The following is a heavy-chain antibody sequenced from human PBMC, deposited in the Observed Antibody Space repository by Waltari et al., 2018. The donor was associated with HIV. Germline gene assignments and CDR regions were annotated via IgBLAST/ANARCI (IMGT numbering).Heavy chain of an antibody. CDR1: GYTFRSYG. CDR3: ARDGLRYSGTFYSDY. CDR2: VSTYNANT. V-gene: IGHV1-18*01. J-gene: IGHJ4*02. Sequence: QVHLVQSGAEMKKPGDSVKVSRQASGYTFRSYGISWRRPAPGHGLEWMGWVSTYNANTNYAQSLQGRVTMTTDTSTTTAYMELRSLTSDDTAVYYCARDGLRYSGTFYSDYWGQGTLVTVSS. D-gene: IGHD1-26*01.